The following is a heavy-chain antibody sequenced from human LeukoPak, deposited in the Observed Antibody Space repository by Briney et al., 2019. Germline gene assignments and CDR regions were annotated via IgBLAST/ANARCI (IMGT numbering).Heavy chain of an antibody. CDR3: ARDSYDSSGYYFQPLSY. V-gene: IGHV4-4*07. Sequence: SETLSLTCTVSGGSISIYYWSWIRQPAGKGLEWIGRIYTSGSTNYNPSLKSRVTMSVDTSKNQFSLKLSSVTAADTAVYYCARDSYDSSGYYFQPLSYWGQGTLVTVSS. CDR2: IYTSGST. D-gene: IGHD3-22*01. CDR1: GGSISIYY. J-gene: IGHJ4*02.